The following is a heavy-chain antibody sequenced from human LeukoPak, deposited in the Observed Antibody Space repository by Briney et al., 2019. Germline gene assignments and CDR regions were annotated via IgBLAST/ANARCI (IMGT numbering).Heavy chain of an antibody. CDR2: IYYSGST. D-gene: IGHD1-1*01. V-gene: IGHV4-59*12. CDR1: GGSISSYY. J-gene: IGHJ4*02. Sequence: SETLSLTCTVSGGSISSYYWSWIRQPPGKGLEWIGYIYYSGSTNYNPSLKSRVTISVDTSKNQFSLKLSSVTAADTAVYYCARYKNRWAIFDYWGQGTLVTVSS. CDR3: ARYKNRWAIFDY.